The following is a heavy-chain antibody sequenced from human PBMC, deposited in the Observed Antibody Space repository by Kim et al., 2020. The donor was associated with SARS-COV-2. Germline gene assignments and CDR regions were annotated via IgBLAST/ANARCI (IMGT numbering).Heavy chain of an antibody. V-gene: IGHV3-49*04. J-gene: IGHJ5*02. Sequence: GGSLRLSCTVSGFNFGDYAMSWVRQAPGKGLEWVGFIRNKASGGTTEYAASVKGRFTISRDDSKSIAFLQMNSLKTEDTAVYYCMLWLDPWGQGTLVTVSS. CDR2: IRNKASGGTT. CDR3: MLWLDP. CDR1: GFNFGDYA.